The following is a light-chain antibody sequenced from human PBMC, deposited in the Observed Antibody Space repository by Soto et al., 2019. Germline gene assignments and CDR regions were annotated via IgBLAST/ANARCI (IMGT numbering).Light chain of an antibody. CDR3: QQYNSYSWT. J-gene: IGKJ1*01. CDR1: QSISSW. Sequence: IYMTPSPSPLSASVGDILTITCRASQSISSWLAWYQQKPGKAPKLLIYKASSLESGVPSRFSGSGSGTEFTLTISSLQPDDFATYYCQQYNSYSWTFGQGTKVDIK. CDR2: KAS. V-gene: IGKV1-5*03.